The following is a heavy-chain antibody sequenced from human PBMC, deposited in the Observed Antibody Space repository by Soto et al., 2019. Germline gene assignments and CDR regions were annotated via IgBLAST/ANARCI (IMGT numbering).Heavy chain of an antibody. CDR2: IIPNVDAA. V-gene: IGHV1-69*12. D-gene: IGHD1-1*01. CDR3: ATYPRPYNWIDL. Sequence: QFQLVQSGAEVKKPGSSVKVSCKASGGTFNNYAISWVRQAPGQGLEWVGGIIPNVDAANYAQKFQGRVTIAADEYAGTAYMELSRLRSEDTAVYYCATYPRPYNWIDLWGQGTLLTVSS. J-gene: IGHJ5*02. CDR1: GGTFNNYA.